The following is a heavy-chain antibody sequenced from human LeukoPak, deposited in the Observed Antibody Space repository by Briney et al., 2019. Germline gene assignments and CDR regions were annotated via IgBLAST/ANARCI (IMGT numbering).Heavy chain of an antibody. Sequence: ASVKVSCKASGYTFTSYGISWVRQAPGQGLEWMGWISAYNGNTNYAQKLQGRVTITTDTSTSTAYMELRSLRSHDTAVYYFARSAMVYAAVFDYWGQGTLVTVSS. CDR3: ARSAMVYAAVFDY. CDR2: ISAYNGNT. CDR1: GYTFTSYG. J-gene: IGHJ4*02. D-gene: IGHD2-8*01. V-gene: IGHV1-18*01.